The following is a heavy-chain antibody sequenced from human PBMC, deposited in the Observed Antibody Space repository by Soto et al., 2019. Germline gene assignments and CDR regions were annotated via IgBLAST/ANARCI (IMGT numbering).Heavy chain of an antibody. V-gene: IGHV4-31*03. CDR3: ARVVIPAEGYYYGMDV. Sequence: TLSLTCTVSGGSISSGGYYWSWIRQHPGKGLEWIGYIYYSGSTYYNPSLKSRVTISVDTSKNQFSLKLSSVTAADTAVYYCARVVIPAEGYYYGMDVCGQGTTATVSS. CDR1: GGSISSGGYY. CDR2: IYYSGST. D-gene: IGHD2-2*01. J-gene: IGHJ6*02.